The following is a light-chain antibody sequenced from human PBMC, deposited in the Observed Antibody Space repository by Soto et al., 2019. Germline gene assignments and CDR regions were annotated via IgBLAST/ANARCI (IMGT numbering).Light chain of an antibody. J-gene: IGKJ1*01. CDR1: QSLLHSNGYNY. CDR2: LGS. Sequence: IPHAPLILPVTPGEPASIACRSSQSLLHSNGYNYLDWYLQKPGQSPQLLIYLGSNRASGVPDRFSGSGSGTDFTLKISRVEAEDVGVYYCMQALQTPPWTFGQGTKVDIK. CDR3: MQALQTPPWT. V-gene: IGKV2-28*01.